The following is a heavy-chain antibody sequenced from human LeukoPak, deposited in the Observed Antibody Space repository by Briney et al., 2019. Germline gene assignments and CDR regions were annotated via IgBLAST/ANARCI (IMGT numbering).Heavy chain of an antibody. D-gene: IGHD5-12*01. CDR2: ILTTGSA. V-gene: IGHV4-61*02. Sequence: PSETLSLTCAVSGAAINSGSYYWTWIRQPAGKGLEWIGRILTTGSANYNPSLKSRVSISLDTSKKQFSLNLTSVTAADTAVYFCARELVAPRPHNDHYFYMDVWGKGTTVTVSS. CDR1: GAAINSGSYY. CDR3: ARELVAPRPHNDHYFYMDV. J-gene: IGHJ6*03.